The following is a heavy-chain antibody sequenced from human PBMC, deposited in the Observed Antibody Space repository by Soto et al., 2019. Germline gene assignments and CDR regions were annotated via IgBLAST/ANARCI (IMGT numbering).Heavy chain of an antibody. CDR3: ARIPAF. CDR1: FYTFTRYG. D-gene: IGHD2-21*01. J-gene: IGHJ4*02. Sequence: AAVKVSCQNSFYTFTRYGINWVRQAPGQGLEWMGWISGYNGDTNYAQKIQDRVTMTADTSTSTVYMELRNLTSDDTAVYYCARIPAFWGQGTLFT. V-gene: IGHV1-18*04. CDR2: ISGYNGDT.